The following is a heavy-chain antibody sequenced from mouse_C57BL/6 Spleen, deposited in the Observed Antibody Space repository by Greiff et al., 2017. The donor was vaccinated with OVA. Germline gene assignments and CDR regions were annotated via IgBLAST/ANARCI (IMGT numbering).Heavy chain of an antibody. Sequence: QVQLQQSGAELVKPGASVKIPCKASGYAFSSYWMNWVKQRPGKGLEWIGQIYPGDGDTNYNGKFKGKATLTADKSSSTAYMQLSSLTSEDSAVYFCARGGYYYGSSYIYFDYWGQGTTLTVSS. CDR2: IYPGDGDT. CDR1: GYAFSSYW. J-gene: IGHJ2*01. D-gene: IGHD1-1*01. CDR3: ARGGYYYGSSYIYFDY. V-gene: IGHV1-80*01.